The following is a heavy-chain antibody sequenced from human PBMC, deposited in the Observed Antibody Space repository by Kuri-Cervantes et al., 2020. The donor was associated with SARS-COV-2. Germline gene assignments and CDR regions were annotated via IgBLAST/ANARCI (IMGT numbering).Heavy chain of an antibody. J-gene: IGHJ5*02. CDR3: ARGGYRFGELGYNWFDP. D-gene: IGHD3-10*01. Sequence: ASVKVSCKASGYTFTSYDINWVRQATGQGLEWMGWMNPNSGNTGYAQKFQGRVTITRNTSISTAYMELSSLRSEDTAVYYCARGGYRFGELGYNWFDPWGQGTLVTVSS. CDR2: MNPNSGNT. CDR1: GYTFTSYD. V-gene: IGHV1-8*03.